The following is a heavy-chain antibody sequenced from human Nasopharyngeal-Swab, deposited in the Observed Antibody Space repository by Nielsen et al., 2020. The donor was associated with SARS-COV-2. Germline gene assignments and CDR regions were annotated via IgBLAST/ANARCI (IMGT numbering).Heavy chain of an antibody. D-gene: IGHD4-17*01. J-gene: IGHJ4*02. CDR2: IIPIFGTA. Sequence: SVKVSCKASGGTFSSYAISWVRQAPGQGLEWMGGIIPIFGTANYAQKFQGRVTITADESTSTAYMELSSLRSEDTAVYYCARESGMTTVTTGVYYFDYWGQGTLVTVSS. V-gene: IGHV1-69*13. CDR1: GGTFSSYA. CDR3: ARESGMTTVTTGVYYFDY.